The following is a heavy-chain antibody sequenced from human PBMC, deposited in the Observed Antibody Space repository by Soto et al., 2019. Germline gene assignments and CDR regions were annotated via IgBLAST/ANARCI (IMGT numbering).Heavy chain of an antibody. J-gene: IGHJ6*02. V-gene: IGHV4-4*07. CDR1: GGSITGYY. CDR3: ARGAVAGVDYGMAV. D-gene: IGHD6-13*01. Sequence: SETLSLTCIVSGGSITGYYWSWIRQPAGKGLEWVGRIYTSGGTNYNPSLESRVTMSADTSRKQFSLKLTSVTAADTAVYYCARGAVAGVDYGMAVWGRGTTVTVSS. CDR2: IYTSGGT.